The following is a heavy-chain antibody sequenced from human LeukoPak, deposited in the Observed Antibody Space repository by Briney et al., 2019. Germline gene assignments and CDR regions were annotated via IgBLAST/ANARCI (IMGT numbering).Heavy chain of an antibody. CDR3: ARDADVPLDY. V-gene: IGHV1-69*13. J-gene: IGHJ4*02. D-gene: IGHD3-10*02. CDR2: TIPIFGSA. Sequence: SVKVSCKASGGTFSRYAISWVRQAPGQGLEWMGGTIPIFGSANYAQKFQGRVTITADDSTSTAYMELSSLRSEDTAVYYCARDADVPLDYWGQGTLVTVSS. CDR1: GGTFSRYA.